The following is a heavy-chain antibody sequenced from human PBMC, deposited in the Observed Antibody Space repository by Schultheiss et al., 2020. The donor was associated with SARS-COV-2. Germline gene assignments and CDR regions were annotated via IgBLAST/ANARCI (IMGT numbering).Heavy chain of an antibody. V-gene: IGHV4-34*01. CDR1: GGSFSAYY. D-gene: IGHD3-22*01. Sequence: SQTLSLTCAVYGGSFSAYYWSWIRQPPGKGLEWIGEINHSGRTNYNPSLKSRVTISVDTSKNQYALELSSVTAAGTAVYYCARGRYYYDSSGRYWYFDLWGRGTLVTVSS. J-gene: IGHJ2*01. CDR2: INHSGRT. CDR3: ARGRYYYDSSGRYWYFDL.